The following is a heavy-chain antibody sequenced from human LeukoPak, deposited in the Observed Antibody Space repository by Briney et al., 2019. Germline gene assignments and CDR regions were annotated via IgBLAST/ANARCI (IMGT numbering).Heavy chain of an antibody. J-gene: IGHJ4*02. CDR1: GGSISSSSHY. CDR3: AIQEYSSSWWDFDY. CDR2: IYYSGYT. V-gene: IGHV4-39*01. D-gene: IGHD6-13*01. Sequence: PSATLSLTCTVSGGSISSSSHYWGWIRQPPGKGLEWIGSIYYSGYTYYNPSPKSRVTISVDTSNNQFSLKLSSVTAADTAVYYCAIQEYSSSWWDFDYWGQGTLVTVSS.